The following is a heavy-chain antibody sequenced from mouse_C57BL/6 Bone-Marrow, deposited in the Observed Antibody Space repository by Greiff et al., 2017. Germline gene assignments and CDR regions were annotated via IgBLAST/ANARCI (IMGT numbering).Heavy chain of an antibody. D-gene: IGHD1-1*01. CDR1: GFSLRTFGMG. Sequence: QVTLKESGPGILQPSQTLSLTCSFSGFSLRTFGMGVGWIRQPSGKGLEWLAHIWWDDDKYYTPALKSRLTISKDTSKNQVFLKIANVDTADTATYYCARPNLYYDGSSLFAYWGQGTLVTVSA. CDR3: ARPNLYYDGSSLFAY. V-gene: IGHV8-8*01. J-gene: IGHJ3*01. CDR2: IWWDDDK.